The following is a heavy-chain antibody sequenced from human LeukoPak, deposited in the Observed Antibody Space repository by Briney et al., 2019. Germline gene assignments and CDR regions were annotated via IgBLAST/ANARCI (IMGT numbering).Heavy chain of an antibody. J-gene: IGHJ4*02. D-gene: IGHD3-22*01. V-gene: IGHV1-18*04. CDR1: GYTFTGYY. Sequence: GASVKVSCKASGYTFTGYYMHWVRQAPGQGLEWMGWISAYNGNTNYAQKLQGRVTMTTDTSTSTAYMELRSLRSDDTAAYYCARDSSGSPAEYFDYWGQGTLVTVSS. CDR3: ARDSSGSPAEYFDY. CDR2: ISAYNGNT.